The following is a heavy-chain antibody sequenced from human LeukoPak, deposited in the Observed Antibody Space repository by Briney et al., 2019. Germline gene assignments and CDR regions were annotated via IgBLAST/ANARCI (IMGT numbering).Heavy chain of an antibody. J-gene: IGHJ4*02. Sequence: ASVKVSYKASGYTFTIYYMHWVRQAPGQGLEWMGIINPSGGSTSYAQKFQGRVTMTRDTSTSTVYMELSSLRSEDTAVYYCARDAGAGDCYFDYWGQGTLVTVSS. D-gene: IGHD7-27*01. CDR3: ARDAGAGDCYFDY. V-gene: IGHV1-46*01. CDR1: GYTFTIYY. CDR2: INPSGGST.